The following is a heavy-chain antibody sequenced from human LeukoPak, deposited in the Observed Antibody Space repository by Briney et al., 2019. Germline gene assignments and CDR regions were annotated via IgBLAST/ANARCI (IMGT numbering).Heavy chain of an antibody. V-gene: IGHV1-8*03. CDR3: VRGAGFCSSTSCSLGY. CDR1: GYAFTSYD. D-gene: IGHD2-2*01. CDR2: MNPNSGNT. Sequence: ASVKVSCKASGYAFTSYDINWVRQATGQGLEWMGWMNPNSGNTGYAQNFQGRVTITRYTSISTAYMELSSLRSEDTAVYYCVRGAGFCSSTSCSLGYWGQGTLVTVSS. J-gene: IGHJ4*02.